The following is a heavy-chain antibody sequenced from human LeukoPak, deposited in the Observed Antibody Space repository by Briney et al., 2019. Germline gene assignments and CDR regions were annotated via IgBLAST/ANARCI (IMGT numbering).Heavy chain of an antibody. Sequence: SVKVSCKASGGTFTIHTITWVRQAPGQGLEWMGRIIPVVGTHYAQKFQGRVTITADKSTSTAYMELSSLRSDDTAVYYCARDDPNYYDSSGYPGDIDYWGQGTLVTVSS. D-gene: IGHD3-22*01. V-gene: IGHV1-69*08. CDR2: IIPVVGT. CDR3: ARDDPNYYDSSGYPGDIDY. CDR1: GGTFTIHT. J-gene: IGHJ4*02.